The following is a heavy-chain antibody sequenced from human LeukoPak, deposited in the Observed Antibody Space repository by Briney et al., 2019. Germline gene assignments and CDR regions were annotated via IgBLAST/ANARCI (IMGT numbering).Heavy chain of an antibody. J-gene: IGHJ6*02. V-gene: IGHV3-23*01. D-gene: IGHD3-3*01. Sequence: GGSLRLSCAASGFTFXSYAMSWVRQTPGKGLEWXXAISGSGGSTXXAXXXXXRFTISRDNSKNTLFLQMNSLRVEDTAPYYCAKSVAIYFYYGLDVWGQGTTVTVSS. CDR2: ISGSGGST. CDR3: AKSVAIYFYYGLDV. CDR1: GFTFXSYA.